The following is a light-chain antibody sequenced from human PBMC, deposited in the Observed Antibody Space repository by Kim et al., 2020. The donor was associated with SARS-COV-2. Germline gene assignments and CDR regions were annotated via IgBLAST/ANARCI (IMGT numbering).Light chain of an antibody. CDR2: QDS. V-gene: IGLV3-1*01. Sequence: VSPGKTASITCSGDKLGDKYACWYQQKPGQSPVLVIYQDSKRPSGIPERFSGSNSGNTATLTISGTQAMDEADYYCQAWDTSTAVFGTGTKVTVL. CDR1: KLGDKY. J-gene: IGLJ1*01. CDR3: QAWDTSTAV.